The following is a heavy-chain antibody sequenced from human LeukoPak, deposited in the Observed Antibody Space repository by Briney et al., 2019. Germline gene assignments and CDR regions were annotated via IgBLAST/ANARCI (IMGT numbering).Heavy chain of an antibody. CDR1: GFTFSSYA. V-gene: IGHV3-23*01. Sequence: PGGSLRLSCAASGFTFSSYAMSWVRQAPGKGLEWVSAITGSGGRTYYADSVKGRFTISRDNSKNTLYLQMNSLRAEDTAVYYCAKDAPLYCSSTSCLNWFDPWGQGTLVTVSS. D-gene: IGHD2-2*01. CDR3: AKDAPLYCSSTSCLNWFDP. CDR2: ITGSGGRT. J-gene: IGHJ5*02.